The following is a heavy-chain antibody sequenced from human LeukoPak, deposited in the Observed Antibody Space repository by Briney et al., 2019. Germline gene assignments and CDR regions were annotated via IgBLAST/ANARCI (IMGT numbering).Heavy chain of an antibody. D-gene: IGHD5/OR15-5a*01. J-gene: IGHJ6*02. CDR2: IYPSDSET. CDR3: ARRRAATTIYHYSMDF. CDR1: GYTFSTYW. V-gene: IGHV5-51*01. Sequence: GESLKISCKASGYTFSTYWIAWVRQMPGKGLEWMGIIYPSDSETRYSPSFQGQVTISVDKSITTAYLQWRSLKASDTVTYYCARRRAATTIYHYSMDFWGHGTTVIVSS.